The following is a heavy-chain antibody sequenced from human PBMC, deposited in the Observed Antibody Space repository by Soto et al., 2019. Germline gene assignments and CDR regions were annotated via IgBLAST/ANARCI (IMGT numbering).Heavy chain of an antibody. CDR2: IDPSDSYT. J-gene: IGHJ6*02. D-gene: IGHD2-8*01. CDR3: ARRGDCTNGVCYPDYYYGMDV. CDR1: GYSFTSYW. Sequence: GASLKISCKGSGYSFTSYWISWVRQMPGKGLEWMGRIDPSDSYTNYSPSFQGHITISADKSISTAYLQWSSLKASDTAMYYCARRGDCTNGVCYPDYYYGMDVWGQGTTVTVSS. V-gene: IGHV5-10-1*01.